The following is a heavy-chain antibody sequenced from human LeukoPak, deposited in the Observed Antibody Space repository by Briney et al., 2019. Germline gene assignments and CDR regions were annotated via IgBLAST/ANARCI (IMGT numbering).Heavy chain of an antibody. D-gene: IGHD6-13*01. CDR3: ASSNPLEAAAGN. CDR2: IIPIFGTA. CDR1: GGTFSSYA. V-gene: IGHV1-69*05. Sequence: GASVKVSCKASGGTFSSYAISWLRQAPGQGLEWMGGIIPIFGTANYAQKFQGRVTITTDESTSTAYMELSSLRFEDTAVYYCASSNPLEAAAGNWGQGTLVTVSS. J-gene: IGHJ4*02.